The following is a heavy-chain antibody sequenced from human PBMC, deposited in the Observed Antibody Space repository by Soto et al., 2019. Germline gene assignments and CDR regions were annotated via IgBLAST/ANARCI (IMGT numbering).Heavy chain of an antibody. D-gene: IGHD2-2*01. J-gene: IGHJ4*02. V-gene: IGHV4-30-2*01. CDR2: MYHSGST. CDR1: GGSISSGGYS. Sequence: QLQLQESGSGLVKPSQTLSLTCAVSGGSISSGGYSWSWIRQPPGKGLEWIGYMYHSGSTYYNPSLKSRVTISIDRSKNQFSLKLSSVTAADTAAYYCARVPYYWGQGILVTVSS. CDR3: ARVPYY.